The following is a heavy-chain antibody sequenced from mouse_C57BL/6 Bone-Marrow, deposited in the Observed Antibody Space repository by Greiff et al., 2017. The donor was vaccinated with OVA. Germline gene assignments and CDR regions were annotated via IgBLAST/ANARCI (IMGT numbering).Heavy chain of an antibody. CDR3: AKNYYTPDYAMDY. Sequence: QLQESGPELVKPGASVKLSCKASGFSFTDYYMNWVQQSHGKSLEWIGVINPNYGTTSYNQKFKGKATLTVDHSSNTAYMQLNSLTSEHSAVYNCAKNYYTPDYAMDYWGQGTSVTVSA. CDR2: INPNYGTT. CDR1: GFSFTDYY. D-gene: IGHD1-1*01. J-gene: IGHJ4*01. V-gene: IGHV1-39*01.